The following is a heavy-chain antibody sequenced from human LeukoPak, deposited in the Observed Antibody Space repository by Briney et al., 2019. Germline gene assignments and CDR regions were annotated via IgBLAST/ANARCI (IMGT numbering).Heavy chain of an antibody. V-gene: IGHV1-2*02. D-gene: IGHD5-18*01. CDR3: ARDHRAYTAMATWFDY. Sequence: ASVKVSCKASGYTFTGYYMHWVRQAPGQGLEWMGWINPNSGGTNYAQKFQGRVTMTRDTSISTAYMELSRLRSDDTAVYYCARDHRAYTAMATWFDYWGQGTLVTVSS. CDR2: INPNSGGT. J-gene: IGHJ4*02. CDR1: GYTFTGYY.